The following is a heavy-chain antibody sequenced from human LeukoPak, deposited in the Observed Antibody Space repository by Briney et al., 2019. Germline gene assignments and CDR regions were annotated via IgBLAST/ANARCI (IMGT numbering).Heavy chain of an antibody. V-gene: IGHV3-7*01. CDR2: IKQDGSEK. CDR3: ARWVVIMVRGVTSWFDP. Sequence: GGSLRLSCAASGFTFSSYWMSWVRQAPGKGLKWVANIKQDGSEKYYVDSVKGRFTISRDNAKNSLYLQMNSLRAEDTAVYYCARWVVIMVRGVTSWFDPWGQGTLVTVSS. J-gene: IGHJ5*02. CDR1: GFTFSSYW. D-gene: IGHD3-10*01.